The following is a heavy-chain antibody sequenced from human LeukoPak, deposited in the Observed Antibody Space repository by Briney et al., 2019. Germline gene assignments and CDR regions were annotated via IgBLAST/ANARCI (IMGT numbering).Heavy chain of an antibody. CDR1: GFTFSSYG. J-gene: IGHJ3*02. CDR3: ARSFSSGWYGTSLGAFDI. CDR2: ISGSGGST. D-gene: IGHD6-19*01. Sequence: GGSLRLSCAASGFTFSSYGVHWVRQAPGKGLEWVSAISGSGGSTYYADSVKGRFTISRDNSKNTLYLQMNSLRAEDTAVYYCARSFSSGWYGTSLGAFDIWGQGTMVTVSS. V-gene: IGHV3-23*01.